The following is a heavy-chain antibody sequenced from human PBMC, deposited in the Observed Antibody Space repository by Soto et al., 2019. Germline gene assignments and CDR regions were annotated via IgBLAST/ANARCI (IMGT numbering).Heavy chain of an antibody. CDR3: AKDKVARRYSSGWFGGGMNV. V-gene: IGHV1-69*13. Sequence: GASVKVSCKASGGTFSSYAINWVRQAPGQGLEWMGGIIPIFRTANYARKFQGRVTLTVDESTSTAYMELSSLRSEDTAVYYCAKDKVARRYSSGWFGGGMNVWGQGTTVTVSS. CDR1: GGTFSSYA. J-gene: IGHJ6*02. CDR2: IIPIFRTA. D-gene: IGHD6-19*01.